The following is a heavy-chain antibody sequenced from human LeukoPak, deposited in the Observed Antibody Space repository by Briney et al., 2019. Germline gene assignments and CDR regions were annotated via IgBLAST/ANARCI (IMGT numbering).Heavy chain of an antibody. J-gene: IGHJ6*03. D-gene: IGHD5-12*01. CDR1: GGSISSYY. V-gene: IGHV4-4*07. CDR2: IYTSGST. Sequence: PSETLPLTCTVSGGSISSYYWSWFRQPAEKGLEWIGRIYTSGSTYYNPSLKSRVTISADTSKNQFSLNVSSVTAADTAVYYCARATSSYFYYMDVWGKGTTVTISS. CDR3: ARATSSYFYYMDV.